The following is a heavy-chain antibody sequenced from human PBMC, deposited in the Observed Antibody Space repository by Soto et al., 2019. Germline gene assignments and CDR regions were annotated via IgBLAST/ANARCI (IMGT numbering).Heavy chain of an antibody. D-gene: IGHD3-22*01. CDR1: GFTYVKYA. CDR3: VKDRVVVSNGGDFDY. Sequence: EVQLLESGGALVQPGGSLRLSCEASGFTYVKYAMSWVRQAPGKGLEWVSGISGDAGRTFYADSVKGRFTNSRDNSKNTVYLQMNSLRGEDTAVYYCVKDRVVVSNGGDFDYWGQGTLVTVSS. V-gene: IGHV3-23*01. CDR2: ISGDAGRT. J-gene: IGHJ4*02.